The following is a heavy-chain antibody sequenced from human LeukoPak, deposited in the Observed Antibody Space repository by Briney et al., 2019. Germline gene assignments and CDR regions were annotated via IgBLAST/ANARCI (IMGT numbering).Heavy chain of an antibody. V-gene: IGHV4-34*01. CDR2: INHSGST. CDR1: GGSFSGYY. J-gene: IGHJ4*02. Sequence: SETLSLTCAVYGGSFSGYYWSWIRQPPGKGLEWIGEINHSGSTNYNPSLKSRVTISVDTSKNQFSLKLSSVAAADTAVYYCARAEYSGSYPLDYWGQGTLVTVSS. CDR3: ARAEYSGSYPLDY. D-gene: IGHD1-26*01.